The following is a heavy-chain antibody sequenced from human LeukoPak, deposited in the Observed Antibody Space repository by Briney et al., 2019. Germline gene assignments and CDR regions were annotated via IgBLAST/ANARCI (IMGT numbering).Heavy chain of an antibody. Sequence: PSETLSLTCSVSGASISSGSNYCGWIRQPPGKTLEWIGSIYSSGSTYYNSSLQSRVIIIIYTPKNHFFLTLSSVTAAHTAVYCCARSDGYGLADIWGPGTMVTVSS. V-gene: IGHV4-39*07. D-gene: IGHD6-13*01. CDR3: ARSDGYGLADI. CDR1: GASISSGSNY. CDR2: IYSSGST. J-gene: IGHJ3*02.